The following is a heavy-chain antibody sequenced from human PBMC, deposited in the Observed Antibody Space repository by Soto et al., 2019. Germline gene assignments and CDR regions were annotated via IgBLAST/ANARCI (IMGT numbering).Heavy chain of an antibody. V-gene: IGHV3-33*01. J-gene: IGHJ4*02. CDR2: IWYDESHK. Sequence: QVQLVESGGGVVQPGRSLRLSCAASGFTFSTYGMHWVRQAPGKGLEWVAVIWYDESHKYYADSVKGRFTISRDNSKKALYLQMNSLRADDTAVYYCAGGRYQTNLGYWGQGTLVTVSS. D-gene: IGHD3-16*01. CDR1: GFTFSTYG. CDR3: AGGRYQTNLGY.